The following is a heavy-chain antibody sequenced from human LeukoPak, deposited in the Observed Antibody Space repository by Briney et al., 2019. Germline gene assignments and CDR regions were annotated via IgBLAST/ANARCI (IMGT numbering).Heavy chain of an antibody. CDR2: ISYDGSNK. CDR3: ARGREAVAGTGLVDFDY. D-gene: IGHD6-19*01. Sequence: QTGGSLRLSCAASGLTFSSYAMHWVRQAPGKGLEWVAVISYDGSNKYYADSVKGRFTISRDNSKNTLYLQMNSLRAEDTAVYYCARGREAVAGTGLVDFDYWGQGTLVTVSS. V-gene: IGHV3-30-3*01. J-gene: IGHJ4*02. CDR1: GLTFSSYA.